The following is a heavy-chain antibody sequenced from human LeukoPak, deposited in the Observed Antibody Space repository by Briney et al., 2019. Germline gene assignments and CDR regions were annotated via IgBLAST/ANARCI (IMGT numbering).Heavy chain of an antibody. CDR3: ARAPRLFLDY. V-gene: IGHV3-33*01. CDR1: GFTFSSYG. D-gene: IGHD3-22*01. Sequence: PGGSLRLSCAASGFTFSSYGMHWVRQAPGKGLEWVAVIWYDGSNKYYADSVKGRFTISRDNAKNSLYLQMNSLRAEDTAVYYCARAPRLFLDYWGQGTLVTVSS. CDR2: IWYDGSNK. J-gene: IGHJ4*02.